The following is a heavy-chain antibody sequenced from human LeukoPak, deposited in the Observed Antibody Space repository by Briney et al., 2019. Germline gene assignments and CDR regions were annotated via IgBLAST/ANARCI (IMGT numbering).Heavy chain of an antibody. J-gene: IGHJ5*02. Sequence: SCKASGYTFTSYGISWVRQAPGQGLEWMGWISAYNGNTNYAQKLQGRVTMTTDTSTSTAYMELRSLKSDDTAVYYCARDVGYCSSTSCYYWFDPWGQGTLVTVSS. CDR2: ISAYNGNT. D-gene: IGHD2-2*01. CDR1: GYTFTSYG. CDR3: ARDVGYCSSTSCYYWFDP. V-gene: IGHV1-18*01.